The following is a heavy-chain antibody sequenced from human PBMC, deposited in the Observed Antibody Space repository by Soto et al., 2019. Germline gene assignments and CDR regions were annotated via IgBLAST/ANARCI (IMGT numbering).Heavy chain of an antibody. D-gene: IGHD6-13*01. CDR3: AHIRGIAALGLNFDY. V-gene: IGHV2-5*02. J-gene: IGHJ4*02. Sequence: QITLKESGPTLVKPTQTLTLTCTFSGFSLRTYGVGVGWISQPPGKALEWLALIYWDDDKRYSPSLKSRLTIPRATSRTQVVFTMTNMNPVATTTFYGAHIRGIAALGLNFDYWGQRPL. CDR2: IYWDDDK. CDR1: GFSLRTYGVG.